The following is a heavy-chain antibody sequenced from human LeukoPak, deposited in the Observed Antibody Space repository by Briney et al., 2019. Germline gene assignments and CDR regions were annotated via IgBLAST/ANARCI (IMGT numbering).Heavy chain of an antibody. CDR1: GGSINTYY. Sequence: SETLSLTCTVSGGSINTYYWSWIRQPPGKGLEWIGFIYYSGSTNYNPSLKSRVTISVDPSKNQFSLKLNSVTAADTAVYYCARSYSSSWYGDFQHWGQGTLVTVSS. CDR3: ARSYSSSWYGDFQH. CDR2: IYYSGST. V-gene: IGHV4-59*01. J-gene: IGHJ1*01. D-gene: IGHD6-13*01.